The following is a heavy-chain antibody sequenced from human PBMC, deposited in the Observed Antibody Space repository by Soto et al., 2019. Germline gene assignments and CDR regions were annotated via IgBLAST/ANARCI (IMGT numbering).Heavy chain of an antibody. CDR3: ERALYTTTVTRGGLDV. V-gene: IGHV3-33*08. D-gene: IGHD4-17*01. J-gene: IGHJ6*02. CDR2: IWLHGTNI. CDR1: GFTFSTSG. Sequence: QVQLVESGGGVVQPGTSLRLSCAASGFTFSTSGMHWVRQAPGEGLEWVAVIWLHGTNIYYRDSVKGRFTISRDDSKNTVFLQMDSLRAQDTAVYYCERALYTTTVTRGGLDVWGQGTMVTVSS.